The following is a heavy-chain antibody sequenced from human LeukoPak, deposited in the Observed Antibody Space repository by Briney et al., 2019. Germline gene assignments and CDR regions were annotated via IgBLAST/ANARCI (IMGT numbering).Heavy chain of an antibody. J-gene: IGHJ5*02. CDR3: ARSGTYYNNWFDP. CDR1: GGSISSGSYY. Sequence: PSETLSLTCTVSGGSISSGSYYWSWILQPAGKGLEWIGRIYNSGNTNYNPSLKCRVTISVDTSKNQFSLKLNSVTAADTAVYYCARSGTYYNNWFDPWGQGTLVTVSS. V-gene: IGHV4-61*02. CDR2: IYNSGNT. D-gene: IGHD3-10*01.